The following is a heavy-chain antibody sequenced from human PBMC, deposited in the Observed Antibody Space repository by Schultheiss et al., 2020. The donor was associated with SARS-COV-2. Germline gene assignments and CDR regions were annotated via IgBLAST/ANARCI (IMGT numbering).Heavy chain of an antibody. J-gene: IGHJ5*02. V-gene: IGHV4-4*07. D-gene: IGHD4-17*01. CDR3: AREMTRLTEWFDT. CDR2: IYTSGST. Sequence: SQTLSLTCAVYGGSFSGYYWSWIRQPAGKGLEWIGRIYTSGSTNYNPSLRSRVTISVDTSKNQFSLKLRSVTAADTALYYCAREMTRLTEWFDTWGQGTLVTVSS. CDR1: GGSFSGYY.